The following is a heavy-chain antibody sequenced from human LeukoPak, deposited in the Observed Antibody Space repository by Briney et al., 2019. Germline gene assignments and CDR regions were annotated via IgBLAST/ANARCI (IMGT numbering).Heavy chain of an antibody. CDR3: ARDRNYDSSGYYYQGGY. CDR2: ISSSGSTI. V-gene: IGHV3-48*03. J-gene: IGHJ4*02. D-gene: IGHD3-22*01. CDR1: GFTFSSYE. Sequence: GGSLRLSCAASGFTFSSYEMNWVRQAPGKGLEWVSYISSSGSTIHYADSVKGRFTISRDNAKNSLYLQMNSLRAEDTAVYYCARDRNYDSSGYYYQGGYWGQGTLVTVSS.